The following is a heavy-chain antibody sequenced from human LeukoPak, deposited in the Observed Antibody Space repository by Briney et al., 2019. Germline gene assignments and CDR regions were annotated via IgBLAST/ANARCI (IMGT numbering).Heavy chain of an antibody. D-gene: IGHD6-13*01. J-gene: IGHJ6*02. V-gene: IGHV1-2*02. CDR3: ARVQGIAAAGTVGGFGMDV. CDR1: GYTFTGYY. Sequence: ASVKVSCKASGYTFTGYYMHWVRQAPGQGLEWMGWINPNSGGTNYAQKFQGRVTMTTDTSISTAYMELSRLRSDDTAVYYCARVQGIAAAGTVGGFGMDVWGQGTTVTVSS. CDR2: INPNSGGT.